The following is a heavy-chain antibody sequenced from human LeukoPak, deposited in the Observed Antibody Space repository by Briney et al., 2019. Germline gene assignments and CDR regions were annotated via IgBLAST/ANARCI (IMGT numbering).Heavy chain of an antibody. V-gene: IGHV3-11*01. CDR1: GFTFSDYY. J-gene: IGHJ6*02. Sequence: PGGSLRLSCAASGFTFSDYYMSWIRQAPGKGLEWVSYISSSGSTIYYADSVKSRFTISRDNAKNSLYLQMNSLRAEDTAVYYCASPYGSGSYLYYYGMDVWGQGTTVTVSS. CDR3: ASPYGSGSYLYYYGMDV. CDR2: ISSSGSTI. D-gene: IGHD3-10*01.